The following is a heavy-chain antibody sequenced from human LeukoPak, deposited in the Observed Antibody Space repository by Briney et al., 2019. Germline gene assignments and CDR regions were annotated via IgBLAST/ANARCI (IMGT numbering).Heavy chain of an antibody. CDR1: GYSISSGYY. V-gene: IGHV4-38-2*01. Sequence: SETLSLTCAVSGYSISSGYYWGWIRQPPGKGLEWIGSIYHSGSTYYNPSLKSRVTISVGTSKNQFSLKLSSVTAADTAVYYCARGAATVTTAFDYWGQGTLVTVSS. CDR2: IYHSGST. J-gene: IGHJ4*02. D-gene: IGHD4-17*01. CDR3: ARGAATVTTAFDY.